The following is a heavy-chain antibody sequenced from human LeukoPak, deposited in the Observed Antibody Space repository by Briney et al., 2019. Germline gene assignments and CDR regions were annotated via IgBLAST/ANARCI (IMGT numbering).Heavy chain of an antibody. D-gene: IGHD2/OR15-2a*01. J-gene: IGHJ6*03. CDR1: GGSISSHY. CDR3: ARAAFRSYYYMDV. Sequence: SETLSLTCTVSGGSISSHYWSWIRQPPGKGLEWIGEINHSGSTNYNPSLKSRVTISVDTSKNQVSLKLSSVTAADTAVYYCARAAFRSYYYMDVWGTGTTVTVSS. CDR2: INHSGST. V-gene: IGHV4-34*01.